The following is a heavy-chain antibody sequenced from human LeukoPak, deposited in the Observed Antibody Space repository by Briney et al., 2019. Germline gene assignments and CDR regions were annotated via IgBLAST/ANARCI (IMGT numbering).Heavy chain of an antibody. CDR1: GGTFSSYA. CDR3: ARGRRVPAANGGKFDY. Sequence: GASVKVSCKASGGTFSSYAISWVRQAPGQGLEWMGRIIPILGIANYAQKFQGRVTITADKSTSTAYMELSSLRSEDTAVYYCARGRRVPAANGGKFDYWGQGTLVTVSS. CDR2: IIPILGIA. J-gene: IGHJ4*02. V-gene: IGHV1-69*04. D-gene: IGHD2-2*01.